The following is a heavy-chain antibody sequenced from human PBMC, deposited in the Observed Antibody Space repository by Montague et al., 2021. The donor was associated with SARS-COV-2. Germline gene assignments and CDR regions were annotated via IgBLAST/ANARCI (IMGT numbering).Heavy chain of an antibody. J-gene: IGHJ4*02. V-gene: IGHV4-59*01. D-gene: IGHD3-22*01. CDR1: GGSISSYY. CDR2: IYYSGST. CDR3: ARYYYDGSGYYSTPVLDY. Sequence: SQTLSLTCTVSGGSISSYYWSWIRQPPGKGLEWIGYIYYSGSTNYNPSLKSRVTISVDTSKNQFPLKLSSVTAADTAVYYCARYYYDGSGYYSTPVLDYWGQGTLVTVSS.